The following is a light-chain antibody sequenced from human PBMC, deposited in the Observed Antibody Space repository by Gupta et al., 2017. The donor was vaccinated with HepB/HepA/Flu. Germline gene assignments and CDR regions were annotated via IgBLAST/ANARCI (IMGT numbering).Light chain of an antibody. Sequence: QSVLTQPPSASGTPGQRVTISCSASSSNIGTNTVSWYQQFPRTAPRLLIHSNNERPSGVPERFSGSKSGASASLAISGLQSEDEADYYCATWDDSLNVCVFGGGTKLTVL. CDR3: ATWDDSLNVCV. V-gene: IGLV1-44*01. CDR2: SNN. J-gene: IGLJ3*02. CDR1: SSNIGTNT.